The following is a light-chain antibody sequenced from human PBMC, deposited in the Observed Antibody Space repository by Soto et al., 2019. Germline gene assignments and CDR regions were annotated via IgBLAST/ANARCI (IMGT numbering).Light chain of an antibody. CDR3: QQRSNWPPT. J-gene: IGKJ1*01. CDR2: DAS. V-gene: IGKV3-11*01. Sequence: EIVLTQSPATLSLSPGERGTLSCRASQSVSSYLAWYQQKPGQAPRLLIYDASNRATGIPARFSGSGSATDFTLTISSLEPDDFAVYYCQQRSNWPPTFGQGTTVEIK. CDR1: QSVSSY.